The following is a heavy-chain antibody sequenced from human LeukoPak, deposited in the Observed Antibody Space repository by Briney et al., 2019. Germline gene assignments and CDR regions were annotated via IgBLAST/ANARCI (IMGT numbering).Heavy chain of an antibody. Sequence: SETLSLTCTVSGGSISSGLYYWSWIRQPAGKGLEWIGRIYTSGSTNYNPSLKSRVTISVDTSKNQFSLKLSSVTAADTAVYYCARQGDGSGWIRAFDSWGQGTLVTVSA. J-gene: IGHJ4*02. V-gene: IGHV4-61*02. CDR2: IYTSGST. D-gene: IGHD6-19*01. CDR1: GGSISSGLYY. CDR3: ARQGDGSGWIRAFDS.